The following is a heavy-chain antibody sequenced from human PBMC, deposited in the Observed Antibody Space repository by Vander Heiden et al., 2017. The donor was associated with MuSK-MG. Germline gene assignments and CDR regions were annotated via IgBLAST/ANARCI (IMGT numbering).Heavy chain of an antibody. J-gene: IGHJ4*01. Sequence: QVQLQESGPGLVTPSQTLSLTCTVSGGSISSGSYYWSWIRQPAGKGLEWIGRIYTSGSTNDNPSLKSRVTIAVDTAKNQFSLKMRSVTAADTAVYYVAREGRRSPVSYWGHGSLVKISS. V-gene: IGHV4-61*02. D-gene: IGHD2-15*01. CDR1: GGSISSGSYY. CDR2: IYTSGST. CDR3: AREGRRSPVSY.